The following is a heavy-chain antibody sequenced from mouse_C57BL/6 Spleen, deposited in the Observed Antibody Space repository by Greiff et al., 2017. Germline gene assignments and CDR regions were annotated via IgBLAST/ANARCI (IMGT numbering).Heavy chain of an antibody. CDR3: ARIPYYGSSYDYAMDY. J-gene: IGHJ4*01. Sequence: QVQLKESGAELMKPGASVKLSCKATGYTFTGYWIEWVKQRPGHGLEWIGEILPGSGSTNYNEKFKGKATFTADTSSNTAYMQLSSLTTEDSAIYYWARIPYYGSSYDYAMDYWGQGTSVTVSS. V-gene: IGHV1-9*01. CDR2: ILPGSGST. CDR1: GYTFTGYW. D-gene: IGHD1-1*01.